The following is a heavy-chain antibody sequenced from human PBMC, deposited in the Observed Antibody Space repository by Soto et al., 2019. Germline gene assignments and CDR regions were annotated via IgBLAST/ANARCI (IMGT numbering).Heavy chain of an antibody. CDR3: ARGLVSKLLNY. D-gene: IGHD3-16*01. CDR1: GGSISSSNW. J-gene: IGHJ4*02. CDR2: IYHSGST. Sequence: QVQLQESGPGLVKPSGTLSLTCAVSGGSISSSNWWSWVRQPPRKGLEWIGEIYHSGSTNYNPSPTSXXTXSXXKSKNQCSLKLSSVTAADTAVYYCARGLVSKLLNYWGQGTLVTVSS. V-gene: IGHV4-4*02.